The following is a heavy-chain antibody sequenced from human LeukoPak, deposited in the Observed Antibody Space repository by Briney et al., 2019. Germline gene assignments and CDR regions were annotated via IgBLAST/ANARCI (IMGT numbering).Heavy chain of an antibody. Sequence: SETPSLTCTVSGDSIISSSYYWGWVRQPPGKGLEWIGNIHYSGTTFYNPSLKSRVTISVDTSNNQFSLNLSSVTAADTAVYYCARAIFGAVADYNYYYNTDVWGKGTAVTV. CDR3: ARAIFGAVADYNYYYNTDV. D-gene: IGHD3-3*01. V-gene: IGHV4-39*01. J-gene: IGHJ6*03. CDR1: GDSIISSSYY. CDR2: IHYSGTT.